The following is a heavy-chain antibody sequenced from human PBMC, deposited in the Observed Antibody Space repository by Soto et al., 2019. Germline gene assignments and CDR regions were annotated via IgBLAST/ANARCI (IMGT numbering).Heavy chain of an antibody. J-gene: IGHJ4*02. CDR2: ISSRSSYI. CDR3: ARDFPSWDYYEGEVLDY. Sequence: EVQLVESGGGLVKPGGSLRLSCAASGFTFSSYSMNWVRQAPGKGLEWVSSISSRSSYIYYADSVKGRFTISRDNAQNSLYLQMNSLRAEDTAVYYCARDFPSWDYYEGEVLDYWGQGTLFTVSS. V-gene: IGHV3-21*01. CDR1: GFTFSSYS. D-gene: IGHD3-22*01.